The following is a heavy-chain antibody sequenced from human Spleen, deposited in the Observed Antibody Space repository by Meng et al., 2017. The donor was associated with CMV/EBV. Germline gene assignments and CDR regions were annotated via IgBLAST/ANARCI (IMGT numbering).Heavy chain of an antibody. CDR2: INPNSGGT. Sequence: ASVKVSCKASGYTFTGYYMHWVRQAPGQGLEWMGWINPNSGGTNYAQKFQGRVTMTRDTSISTAYMELSRLRSDDTAVYYCARERANTRWLDYWGQGTLVTVSS. V-gene: IGHV1-2*02. D-gene: IGHD6-19*01. CDR1: GYTFTGYY. CDR3: ARERANTRWLDY. J-gene: IGHJ4*02.